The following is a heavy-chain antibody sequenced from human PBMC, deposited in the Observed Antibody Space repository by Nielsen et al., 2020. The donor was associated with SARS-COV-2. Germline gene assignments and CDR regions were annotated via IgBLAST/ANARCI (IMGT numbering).Heavy chain of an antibody. V-gene: IGHV4-59*08. Sequence: SETLPLTCTVSGGSISSYYWSWIRQPPGKGLEWIGYIYYSGSTNYNPSLKSRVTISVDTSKNQFSLKLSSVTAADTAVYYCARARSITMVRGVIIEDAFDIWGQGTMVTVSS. J-gene: IGHJ3*02. D-gene: IGHD3-10*01. CDR2: IYYSGST. CDR3: ARARSITMVRGVIIEDAFDI. CDR1: GGSISSYY.